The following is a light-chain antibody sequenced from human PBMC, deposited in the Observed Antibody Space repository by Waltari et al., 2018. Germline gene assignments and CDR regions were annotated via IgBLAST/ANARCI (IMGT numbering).Light chain of an antibody. CDR2: KDS. J-gene: IGLJ1*01. CDR1: ALPKQY. Sequence: SYELTQPPSVSVSPGQTARITCSGDALPKQYAYWYQQKPGQAPVLVIYKDSERPSGVSERFSGYSSGTTVTLTISGVQAEDEADYYCQSADSSGTYVFGTGTKVTVL. CDR3: QSADSSGTYV. V-gene: IGLV3-25*03.